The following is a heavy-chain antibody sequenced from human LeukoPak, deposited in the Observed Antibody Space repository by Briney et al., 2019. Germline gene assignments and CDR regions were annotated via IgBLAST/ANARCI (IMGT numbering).Heavy chain of an antibody. J-gene: IGHJ4*02. CDR3: AREITMIVVGNYFDY. D-gene: IGHD3-22*01. Sequence: GGSLRLSCAASGFTFSSYAMHWVRQAPGKGLEWVAVISYDGSNKYYADSVKGRFTISRDNSKNTLYLQMNSLRAEDTAVYYCAREITMIVVGNYFDYWGQGTLVTVSS. CDR2: ISYDGSNK. V-gene: IGHV3-30-3*01. CDR1: GFTFSSYA.